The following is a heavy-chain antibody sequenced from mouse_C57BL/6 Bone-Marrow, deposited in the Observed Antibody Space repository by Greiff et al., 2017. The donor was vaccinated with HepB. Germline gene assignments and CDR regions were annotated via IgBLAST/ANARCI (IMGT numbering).Heavy chain of an antibody. Sequence: VQLQQSGPELVKPGASVKLSCKASGYNFTSYDINWVKQRPGQGLEWIGWIYPRDGSTKYNEKFKGEATLTVDTSSSTAYMELHSLTSEDSAFYICARHYYGNDYWGQGTTLTVSS. CDR3: ARHYYGNDY. D-gene: IGHD2-1*01. J-gene: IGHJ2*01. CDR2: IYPRDGST. V-gene: IGHV1-85*01. CDR1: GYNFTSYD.